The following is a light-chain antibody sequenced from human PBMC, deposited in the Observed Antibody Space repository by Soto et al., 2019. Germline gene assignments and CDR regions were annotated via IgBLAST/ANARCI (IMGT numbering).Light chain of an antibody. CDR2: AAS. CDR3: QQYNNWPVT. CDR1: QSVSSN. Sequence: EIVMTQSPATLSVSPGERATLSCRASQSVSSNLAWYQQKPGQAPRLLIYAASARATGIAARFSGSGSGTEFTLTISGLQSEDFATYYCQQYNNWPVTFGGGTKVDIK. J-gene: IGKJ4*01. V-gene: IGKV3D-15*01.